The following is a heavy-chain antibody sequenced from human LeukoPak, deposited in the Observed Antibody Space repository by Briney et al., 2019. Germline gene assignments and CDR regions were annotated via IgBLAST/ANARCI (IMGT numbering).Heavy chain of an antibody. V-gene: IGHV3-30*18. CDR1: GFTFSSYG. D-gene: IGHD3-22*01. CDR2: ISYDGSNK. J-gene: IGHJ4*02. CDR3: AKGGGYYYDSSGYLHGFDY. Sequence: GGSLRLSCAASGFTFSSYGMHWVRQAPGKGLEWVAVISYDGSNKYYADSVKGRFTISRDNSKNTLYLQMNSLRAEDTAVYYCAKGGGYYYDSSGYLHGFDYWGRGTLVTVSS.